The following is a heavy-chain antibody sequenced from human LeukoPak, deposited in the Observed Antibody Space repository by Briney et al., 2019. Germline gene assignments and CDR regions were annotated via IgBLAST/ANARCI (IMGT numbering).Heavy chain of an antibody. Sequence: PGGSLRLSCAASGFTFSSYVMSWVRQAPGKGLEWVSAISCSGGNTYYADSVKGRFTISRDNFKNTLYLQMNSLRAEDTAVYYCAKPSGINYDILTGSRGGFDYWGQGTLVTVSS. CDR1: GFTFSSYV. CDR2: ISCSGGNT. D-gene: IGHD3-9*01. J-gene: IGHJ4*02. V-gene: IGHV3-23*01. CDR3: AKPSGINYDILTGSRGGFDY.